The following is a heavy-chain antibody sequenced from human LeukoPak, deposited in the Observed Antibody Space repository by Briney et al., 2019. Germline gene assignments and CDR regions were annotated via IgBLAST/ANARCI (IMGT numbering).Heavy chain of an antibody. Sequence: EESLKISCKGSGYTFTTYWIAWVRQMPGKGLEWMGIIYPGDSDPRYSPSFQGQVTISADKSISTAYLQWSSLEASDSAMYYCVRHGLGSSGFGFDYWGQGTLVSLST. CDR3: VRHGLGSSGFGFDY. J-gene: IGHJ4*02. V-gene: IGHV5-51*01. CDR2: IYPGDSDP. CDR1: GYTFTTYW. D-gene: IGHD6-13*01.